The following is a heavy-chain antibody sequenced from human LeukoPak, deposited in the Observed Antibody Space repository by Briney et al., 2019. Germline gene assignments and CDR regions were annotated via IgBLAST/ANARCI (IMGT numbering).Heavy chain of an antibody. CDR2: IKEDGSER. CDR3: AREGSYYVVDY. J-gene: IGHJ4*02. CDR1: AFIFSGHW. Sequence: GGSLRLSCEGSAFIFSGHWMNWVRQTPGKGLEWVASIKEDGSERQYVDSVKGRFSISRDNTKGSLFLQLNSLRAEDTAVYYCAREGSYYVVDYWGQGTLVTVSS. D-gene: IGHD1-26*01. V-gene: IGHV3-7*03.